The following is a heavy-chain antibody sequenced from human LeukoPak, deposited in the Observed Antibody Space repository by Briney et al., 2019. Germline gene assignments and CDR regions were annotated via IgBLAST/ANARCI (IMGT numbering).Heavy chain of an antibody. CDR1: GGSISSGSYY. CDR2: IYTSGST. V-gene: IGHV4-61*02. Sequence: IPSQTLSLTCTVSGGSISSGSYYWSWIRQPAGKGLGWIGRIYTSGSTNYNPSLKSRVTISVDTSKNQFSLKLSSVTAADTAVYYCARVFVDEVEDCGGDCYPPYNWFDPWGQGTLVAVSS. D-gene: IGHD2-21*01. J-gene: IGHJ5*02. CDR3: ARVFVDEVEDCGGDCYPPYNWFDP.